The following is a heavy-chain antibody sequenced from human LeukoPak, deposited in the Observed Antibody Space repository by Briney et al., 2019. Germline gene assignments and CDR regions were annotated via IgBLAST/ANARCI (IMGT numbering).Heavy chain of an antibody. J-gene: IGHJ4*02. Sequence: SPTLSITGPVSGVSISNYYWRWIRQPAGMGLELIGRIYASGSTNYNPSLKSRVTISVDTSNNQFSLNLSSVTAADTAVYYCARTSARGAQFDYWGQGTLVTVSS. CDR2: IYASGST. CDR3: ARTSARGAQFDY. V-gene: IGHV4-4*07. CDR1: GVSISNYY. D-gene: IGHD3-10*01.